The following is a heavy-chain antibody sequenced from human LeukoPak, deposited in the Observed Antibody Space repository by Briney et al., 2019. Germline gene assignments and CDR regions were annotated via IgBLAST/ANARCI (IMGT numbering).Heavy chain of an antibody. CDR2: ISYDGSNK. Sequence: GGSLRLSCAASGFTLSSYAMHWVRQAPGKGLEWVAVISYDGSNKYYADSVKGRFTISRDNSKNTLYLQMNSLRAEDTAVYYCARDRTNYYDSSGPVDYWGQGTLVTVSS. D-gene: IGHD3-22*01. V-gene: IGHV3-30*04. J-gene: IGHJ4*02. CDR1: GFTLSSYA. CDR3: ARDRTNYYDSSGPVDY.